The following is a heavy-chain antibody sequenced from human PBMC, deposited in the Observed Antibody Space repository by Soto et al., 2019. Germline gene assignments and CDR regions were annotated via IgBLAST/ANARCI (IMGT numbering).Heavy chain of an antibody. CDR1: GYSISSSKW. J-gene: IGHJ5*02. V-gene: IGHV4-28*01. D-gene: IGHD1-26*01. CDR2: IYYSGTT. CDR3: ATQEVGGSYVYTFDP. Sequence: PSETLSLTCAVSGYSISSSKWWGWIRQPPGKGLEWIGYIYYSGTTYYNPSLKSRVTISVDTSKNQFSLKLSSVTAADTAVYYCATQEVGGSYVYTFDPWGQGTLVTVSS.